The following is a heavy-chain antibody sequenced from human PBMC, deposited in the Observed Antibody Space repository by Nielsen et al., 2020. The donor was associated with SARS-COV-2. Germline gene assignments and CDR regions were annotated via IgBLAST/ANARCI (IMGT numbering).Heavy chain of an antibody. CDR3: ARDQDDSVWGGHYYYGMDV. D-gene: IGHD3-16*01. V-gene: IGHV4-59*12. CDR1: GGSISDDY. J-gene: IGHJ6*02. Sequence: SETLSLTCTVSGGSISDDYWSWIRQPPGRGLEWIGYIYYNGNTNYNPSLKSRVTMSVDTSKNQFSLKLSSVTAADTAVYYLARDQDDSVWGGHYYYGMDVWGQGTTVTVSS. CDR2: IYYNGNT.